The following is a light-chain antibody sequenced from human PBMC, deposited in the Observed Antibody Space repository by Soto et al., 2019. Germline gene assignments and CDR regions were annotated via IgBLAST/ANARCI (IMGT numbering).Light chain of an antibody. CDR2: AAS. CDR1: RSINIY. V-gene: IGKV1-39*01. Sequence: DIPMTQSPSSLSASVGDRVTITCRASRSINIYLNWYQQKPGKAPKLLLYAASNLQSGVPSRFSGDGVGTHFTLTISSLQPEDFATYHCQQSHSSPYTFGQGTRLEIK. CDR3: QQSHSSPYT. J-gene: IGKJ5*01.